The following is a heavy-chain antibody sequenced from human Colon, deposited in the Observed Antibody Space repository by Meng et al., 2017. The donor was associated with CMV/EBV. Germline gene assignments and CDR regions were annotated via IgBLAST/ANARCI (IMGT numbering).Heavy chain of an antibody. D-gene: IGHD4-23*01. J-gene: IGHJ4*02. CDR2: IIPIFGTA. CDR1: GGTFGSYA. V-gene: IGHV1-69*05. CDR3: ARQNGGNSPYYFDY. Sequence: SVKVSCKASGGTFGSYAISWVRQAPGQGLEWMGGIIPIFGTANYAQKFQGRVMITTDESTSTAYMVLSSLRSEDTAVYYCARQNGGNSPYYFDYWGQGTLVTVSS.